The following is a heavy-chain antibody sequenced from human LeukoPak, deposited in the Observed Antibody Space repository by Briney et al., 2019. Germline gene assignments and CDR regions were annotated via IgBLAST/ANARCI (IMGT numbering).Heavy chain of an antibody. CDR2: ISGSGGAT. Sequence: GGSLRLSCADSGFTFSSYPMNWVRQAPGKGLEWVSVISGSGGATFYGDSVQGRFTISRDNSRDTLYLQMNSLTAEDTAVYYCGKYLQTSVGANDYWGQGTLVTVSS. J-gene: IGHJ4*02. V-gene: IGHV3-23*01. CDR3: GKYLQTSVGANDY. CDR1: GFTFSSYP. D-gene: IGHD1-26*01.